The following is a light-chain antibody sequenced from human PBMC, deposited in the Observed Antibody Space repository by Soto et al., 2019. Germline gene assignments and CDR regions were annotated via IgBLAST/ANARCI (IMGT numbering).Light chain of an antibody. V-gene: IGKV1-8*01. CDR1: QGISSY. CDR2: AAS. J-gene: IGKJ4*01. Sequence: AIRMTQSPSSFSASTGDRVTITCRASQGISSYLAWYQQKPGKAPKLLIYAASTLQSGVPSRFSGSESGTDFTLTISCLQSEDFATYSCLQYYSYPLTFGGGTKVEIK. CDR3: LQYYSYPLT.